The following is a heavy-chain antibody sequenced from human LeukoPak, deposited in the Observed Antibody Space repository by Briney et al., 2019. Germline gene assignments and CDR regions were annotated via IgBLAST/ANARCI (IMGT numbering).Heavy chain of an antibody. D-gene: IGHD3-3*01. CDR2: IYYSGST. J-gene: IGHJ4*02. CDR3: ARGQLNDFWSGYPPAYFDY. Sequence: SATLSLSCSVSGGSIISLYWRWIRQPPGKGLEWIGYIYYSGSTNYNPSLKSRVTISVDTSKNQFSLKLSSVTAADTAVYYCARGQLNDFWSGYPPAYFDYWGQGTLVTVSS. CDR1: GGSIISLY. V-gene: IGHV4-59*11.